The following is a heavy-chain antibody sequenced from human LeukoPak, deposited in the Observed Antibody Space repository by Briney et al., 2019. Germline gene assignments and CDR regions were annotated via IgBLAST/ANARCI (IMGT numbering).Heavy chain of an antibody. D-gene: IGHD2-15*01. Sequence: GASVKVSCKASGGTFSSYAISWVRQAPGQGLEWMGGIIPIFGTTNYAQKFQGRVTITADESTSTAYMELSSLRSEDTAVYYCARSPRVVAAREGNWFDPWGQGTLVTVSS. CDR2: IIPIFGTT. CDR1: GGTFSSYA. V-gene: IGHV1-69*13. CDR3: ARSPRVVAAREGNWFDP. J-gene: IGHJ5*02.